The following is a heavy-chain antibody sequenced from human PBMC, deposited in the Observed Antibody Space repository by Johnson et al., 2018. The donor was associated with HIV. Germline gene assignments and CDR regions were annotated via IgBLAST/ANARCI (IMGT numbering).Heavy chain of an antibody. CDR2: IISDVSSA. D-gene: IGHD2/OR15-2a*01. CDR3: TTGAFHAYDM. V-gene: IGHV3-74*02. Sequence: QLVESGGGLVTPGGSLRLSCAASGFTFSPYWMHWVRQAPGQGLVWVSRIISDVSSAIYTDSVTGRFTISRDNTKNTLYLQMNSLRAEDTAVYYCTTGAFHAYDMWGQGTMVTVSS. CDR1: GFTFSPYW. J-gene: IGHJ3*02.